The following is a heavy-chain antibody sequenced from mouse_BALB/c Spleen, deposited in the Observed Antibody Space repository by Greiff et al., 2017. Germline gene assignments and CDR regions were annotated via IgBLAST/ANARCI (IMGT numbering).Heavy chain of an antibody. CDR2: IDPSDSET. V-gene: IGHV1-69*02. CDR3: ARYDYDYFDY. CDR1: GYTFTSYW. J-gene: IGHJ2*01. D-gene: IGHD2-4*01. Sequence: QVHVKQPGAELVKPGAPVKLSCKASGYTFTSYWMNWVKQRPGRGLEWIGRIDPSDSETHYNQKFKDKATLTVDKSSSTAYIQLSSLTSEDSAVYYCARYDYDYFDYWGQGTTLTVSS.